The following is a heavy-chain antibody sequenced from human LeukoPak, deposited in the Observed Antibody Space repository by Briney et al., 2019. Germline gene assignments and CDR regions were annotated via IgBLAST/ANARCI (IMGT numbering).Heavy chain of an antibody. Sequence: ASVKVSCKTSGYTFTNHDINWVRQAPGQGLEWMGWISTHNGNTNYAQKVQGRVTMTTDTASSTAYMELRSLRSDDTAVYYCVALNIPYCFDYWGQGTLVTVSS. CDR1: GYTFTNHD. J-gene: IGHJ4*02. CDR2: ISTHNGNT. V-gene: IGHV1-18*01. CDR3: VALNIPYCFDY.